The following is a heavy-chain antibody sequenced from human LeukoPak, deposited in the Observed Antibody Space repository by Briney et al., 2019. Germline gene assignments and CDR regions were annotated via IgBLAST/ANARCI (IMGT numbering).Heavy chain of an antibody. CDR1: GFTFSDYY. CDR3: ARGLFVAGSFFDS. CDR2: ISPSGGAI. V-gene: IGHV3-11*04. J-gene: IGHJ4*02. Sequence: GGSLRLSCAASGFTFSDYYMSWIRQAPGKGLEWLSFISPSGGAIYYTDSVKGRFTISRDNAKNSLYLQMNSLKAEDTAVYYCARGLFVAGSFFDSWGQGTLVTVSS. D-gene: IGHD1-26*01.